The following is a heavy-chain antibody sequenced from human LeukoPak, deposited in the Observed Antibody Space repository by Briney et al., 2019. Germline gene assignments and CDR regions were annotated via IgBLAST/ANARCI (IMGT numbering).Heavy chain of an antibody. D-gene: IGHD3-10*01. V-gene: IGHV3-30*04. Sequence: GGSLRLSCAASGFTFSSYAMHWVRQAPGKGLEWVAVISYDGSNKYYAGSVKGRFTISRDNSKNTLYLQMNSLRAEDTAVYYCARGYMVRGVIGYYFDYWGQGTLVTVSS. CDR3: ARGYMVRGVIGYYFDY. CDR2: ISYDGSNK. J-gene: IGHJ4*02. CDR1: GFTFSSYA.